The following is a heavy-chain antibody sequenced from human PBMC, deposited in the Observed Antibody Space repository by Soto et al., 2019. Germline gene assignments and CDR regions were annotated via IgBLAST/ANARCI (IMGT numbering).Heavy chain of an antibody. CDR1: GGSISSYY. CDR2: IYYSGST. Sequence: SETLSLTCTVSGGSISSYYWSWIRQPPGKGLEWIGYIYYSGSTNYNPSLKSRVTISVDTSKNQFSLKLSSVTAADTAVYYCARGGKQLVPYYYYYYYGMDVWGQGTTVTVSS. D-gene: IGHD6-6*01. V-gene: IGHV4-59*01. J-gene: IGHJ6*02. CDR3: ARGGKQLVPYYYYYYYGMDV.